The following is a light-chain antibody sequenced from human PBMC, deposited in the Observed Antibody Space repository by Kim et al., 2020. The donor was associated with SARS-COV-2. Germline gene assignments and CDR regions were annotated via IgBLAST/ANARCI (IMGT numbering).Light chain of an antibody. J-gene: IGLJ3*02. CDR3: SSYTSSSTWV. V-gene: IGLV2-14*03. Sequence: GQSITISCTGTSSDVGGYNYVSWYQQHPGKPPKLMIYDVRNRPSVVSNRFAGSKSGNAASLTISGLQAEDEADYYCSSYTSSSTWVFGGGTQLTVL. CDR1: SSDVGGYNY. CDR2: DVR.